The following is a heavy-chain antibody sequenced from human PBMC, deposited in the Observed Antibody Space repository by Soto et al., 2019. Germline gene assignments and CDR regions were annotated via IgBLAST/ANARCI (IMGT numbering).Heavy chain of an antibody. V-gene: IGHV1-8*01. J-gene: IGHJ3*02. CDR1: GYTFTSYD. CDR3: ARDRYYDFWSGYYDAFDI. CDR2: MNPYNGNT. D-gene: IGHD3-3*01. Sequence: ASVKVSCKASGYTFTSYDINWVRQATGQGLEWMGWMNPYNGNTDYAQKFQGRVTMTTNTSTSTAYMELRSLRSDDTAVYYCARDRYYDFWSGYYDAFDIWGQGTMVTVSS.